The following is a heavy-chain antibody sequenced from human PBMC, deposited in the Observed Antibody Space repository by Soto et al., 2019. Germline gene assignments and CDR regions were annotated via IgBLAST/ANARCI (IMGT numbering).Heavy chain of an antibody. D-gene: IGHD7-27*01. V-gene: IGHV3-21*06. Sequence: EVQLVESGGGLVKPGGSLRLSCPVSGFTFSSYSMNWVHQAPGKGLEWVSSISSSSSYIYYADSVKGRFTISRDNAKNSLYLQMHSLRAEDTAVYYCARKLGPTDYYFVMDVWGQGTTVTVSS. J-gene: IGHJ6*02. CDR2: ISSSSSYI. CDR3: ARKLGPTDYYFVMDV. CDR1: GFTFSSYS.